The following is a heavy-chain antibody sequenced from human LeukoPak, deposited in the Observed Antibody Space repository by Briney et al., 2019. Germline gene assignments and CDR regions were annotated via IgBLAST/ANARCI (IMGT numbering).Heavy chain of an antibody. V-gene: IGHV5-51*01. J-gene: IGHJ4*02. CDR3: ARGTYYDFWSGYLPYFDY. CDR2: IYPGDSDT. D-gene: IGHD3-3*01. CDR1: GYSFISHW. Sequence: GESLKISCEGSGYSFISHWIGWVRQVPGKGLEWMGIIYPGDSDTRYSPSFQGQVTISADKSISTAYLQWSSLKASDTAMYYCARGTYYDFWSGYLPYFDYWGQGTLVTVSS.